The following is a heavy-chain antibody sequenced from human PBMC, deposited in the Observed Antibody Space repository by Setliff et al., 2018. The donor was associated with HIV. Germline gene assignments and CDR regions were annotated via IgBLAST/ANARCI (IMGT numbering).Heavy chain of an antibody. CDR3: ARDVEHMMDV. J-gene: IGHJ6*02. CDR1: GYTFTTYG. Sequence: SVKVSCKPSGYTFTTYGLSWVRQAPGQGLEWMGWISTYSDERSYAQNLQGRVTMTTDTSTSTAYMELRSLRFDDTAVYYCARDVEHMMDVWGQGTTVTVSS. CDR2: ISTYSDER. V-gene: IGHV1-18*01.